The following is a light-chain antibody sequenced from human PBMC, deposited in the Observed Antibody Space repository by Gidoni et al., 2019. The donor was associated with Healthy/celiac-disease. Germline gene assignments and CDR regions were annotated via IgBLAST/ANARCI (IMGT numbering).Light chain of an antibody. J-gene: IGKJ2*03. CDR3: QQYSNNYAS. Sequence: DIQMTQSPSTLSASVGDRVTITCRASQSIGSRLAWYQQKPGQAPKLLIYKASSLESGVPSRFSGSGAGTEFTLTISSLLPDDFATYYCQQYSNNYASFGQGTKLAIK. V-gene: IGKV1-5*03. CDR1: QSIGSR. CDR2: KAS.